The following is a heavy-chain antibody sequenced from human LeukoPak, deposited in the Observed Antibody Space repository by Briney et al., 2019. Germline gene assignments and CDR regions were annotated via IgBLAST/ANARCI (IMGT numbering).Heavy chain of an antibody. V-gene: IGHV3-23*01. J-gene: IGHJ6*03. Sequence: GGSLRLSCAASGFTFSSYAMSWVRQAPGEGLEWVSAISGSGGSTYYADSVKGRFIISRDNSKNTLYLQMNSLRAEDTAVYYCAKAPNIVVVVAATPDYYYYMDVWGKGTTVTVSS. CDR2: ISGSGGST. CDR1: GFTFSSYA. D-gene: IGHD2-15*01. CDR3: AKAPNIVVVVAATPDYYYYMDV.